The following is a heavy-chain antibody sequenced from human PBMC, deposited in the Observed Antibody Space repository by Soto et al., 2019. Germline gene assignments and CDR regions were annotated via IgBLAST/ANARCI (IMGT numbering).Heavy chain of an antibody. CDR1: GGSISIYY. J-gene: IGHJ4*02. CDR3: ARDPPAAGSGWYFDY. Sequence: PSENLSLTCTVSGGSISIYYWSWIRQPAGKGLEWIGRIYTSGSTNYNPSLKSRATMSVDTSKNQFSLKLSSVTAADTAVYYCARDPPAAGSGWYFDYWGQGTLVTVSS. D-gene: IGHD2-2*01. V-gene: IGHV4-4*07. CDR2: IYTSGST.